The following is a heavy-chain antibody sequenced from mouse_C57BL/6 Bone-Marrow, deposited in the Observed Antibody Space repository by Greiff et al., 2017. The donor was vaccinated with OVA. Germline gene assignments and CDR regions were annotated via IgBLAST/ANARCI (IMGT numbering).Heavy chain of an antibody. CDR2: IYPGDGDT. V-gene: IGHV1-80*01. CDR1: GYAFSSYW. Sequence: VKLMESGAELVKPGASVKISCKASGYAFSSYWMNWVKQRPGKGLEWIGQIYPGDGDTNYNGKFKGKATLTADKSSSTAYMQLSSLTSEDSAVYFCARRDSSGYGYFDVWGTGTTVTVSS. D-gene: IGHD3-2*02. CDR3: ARRDSSGYGYFDV. J-gene: IGHJ1*03.